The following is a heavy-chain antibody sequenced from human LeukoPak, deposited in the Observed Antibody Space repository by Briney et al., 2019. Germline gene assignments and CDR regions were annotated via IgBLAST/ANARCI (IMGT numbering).Heavy chain of an antibody. J-gene: IGHJ6*04. Sequence: PSETLSLTCTVSGGSISSYYWSWIRQPPGKGLEWIGSIYTSGSTNYKPSLKSRVTISVDTSKNQFSLKLTSVTAADTGVYYCARDTPARLELPFGLDVWGKGTTVTVSS. V-gene: IGHV4-4*09. CDR2: IYTSGST. D-gene: IGHD1-7*01. CDR3: ARDTPARLELPFGLDV. CDR1: GGSISSYY.